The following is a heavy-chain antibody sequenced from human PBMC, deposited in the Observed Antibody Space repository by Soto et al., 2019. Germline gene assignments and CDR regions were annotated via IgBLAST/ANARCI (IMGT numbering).Heavy chain of an antibody. Sequence: PSETLSLTCTVSGASVKTGGYYWTWIRQFPGKGLEWMGYIFYISTTYYNPSLKSRVTISLDTSKNQFSLKLSSVTAADTAVYYCASPRGYYGSGSHNGFDYWGQGTLVTVSS. CDR3: ASPRGYYGSGSHNGFDY. V-gene: IGHV4-31*03. D-gene: IGHD3-10*01. CDR2: IFYISTT. J-gene: IGHJ4*02. CDR1: GASVKTGGYY.